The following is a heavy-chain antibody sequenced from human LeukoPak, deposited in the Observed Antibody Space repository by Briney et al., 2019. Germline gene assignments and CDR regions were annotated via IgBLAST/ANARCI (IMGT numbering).Heavy chain of an antibody. V-gene: IGHV1-69*04. CDR2: IIPILGIA. CDR3: ARDVVPAAIDYYYYGMDV. J-gene: IGHJ6*02. CDR1: GGTFSSYA. Sequence: SVKVSCKASGGTFSSYAISWVRQAPGQGIEWMGRIIPILGIANYAQKFQGRVTITADKSTSTAYMELSSLRSEDTAVYYCARDVVPAAIDYYYYGMDVWGQGTTVTVSS. D-gene: IGHD2-2*01.